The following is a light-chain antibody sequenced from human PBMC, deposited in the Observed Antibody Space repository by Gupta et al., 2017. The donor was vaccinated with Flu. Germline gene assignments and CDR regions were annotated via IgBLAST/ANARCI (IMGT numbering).Light chain of an antibody. CDR1: KLGDKY. Sequence: YDLTQPHSVSVSPGQTASITCSGDKLGDKYACWYQQKPGQSPVLVIYQDSKRPSGIPERFSGANSGNTATLTISGTQAMDEADYYCQAWDSSTGVVFGGGTKLTVL. V-gene: IGLV3-1*01. CDR3: QAWDSSTGVV. J-gene: IGLJ2*01. CDR2: QDS.